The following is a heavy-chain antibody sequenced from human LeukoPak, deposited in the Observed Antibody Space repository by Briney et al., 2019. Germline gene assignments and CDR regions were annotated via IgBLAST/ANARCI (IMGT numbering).Heavy chain of an antibody. V-gene: IGHV3-23*01. Sequence: GGSLRLSCAASGFTFTSYGMSWVRQAPGKGLEWVSYGGSGGSKYYANSVKGRFTISRDNSKNTLYLQMNTLRVEDTAVYYCAKRPRDSSGYYLGALDIWGQGTLVTVSS. CDR1: GFTFTSYG. J-gene: IGHJ3*02. CDR2: GGSGGSK. CDR3: AKRPRDSSGYYLGALDI. D-gene: IGHD3-22*01.